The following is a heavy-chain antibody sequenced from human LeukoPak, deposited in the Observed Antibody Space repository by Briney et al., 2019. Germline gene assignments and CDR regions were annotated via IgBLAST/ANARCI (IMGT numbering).Heavy chain of an antibody. V-gene: IGHV3-23*01. D-gene: IGHD3-22*01. Sequence: GGSLRLSCAVSGFTFSNYGMSWVRQAPGKGLEWVSVISGSGGSTYYADSVKGRFTISRDNSKNTLYLQMNSLRAEDTAVYYCAKVAWYYDSSGYYRSDAFDIWGQGTMVTVSS. CDR3: AKVAWYYDSSGYYRSDAFDI. CDR1: GFTFSNYG. J-gene: IGHJ3*02. CDR2: ISGSGGST.